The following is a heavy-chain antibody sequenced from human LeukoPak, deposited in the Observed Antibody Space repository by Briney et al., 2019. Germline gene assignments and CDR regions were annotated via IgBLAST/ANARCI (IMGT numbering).Heavy chain of an antibody. CDR2: ISGSGGST. V-gene: IGHV3-23*01. Sequence: PGGSLRLSCAASGFTFSSYSMTWVRQAPGKGLEWVSGISGSGGSTYYADSVKGRFTTSRDNSKNTLYLQMNSLRAEDTALYYCAKDMGNTALLRWFDPWGQGTLVTVSS. CDR3: AKDMGNTALLRWFDP. CDR1: GFTFSSYS. J-gene: IGHJ5*02. D-gene: IGHD2/OR15-2a*01.